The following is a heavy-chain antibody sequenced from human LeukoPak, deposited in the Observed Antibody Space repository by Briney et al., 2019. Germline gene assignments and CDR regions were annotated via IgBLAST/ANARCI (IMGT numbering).Heavy chain of an antibody. J-gene: IGHJ3*02. V-gene: IGHV3-7*03. CDR1: GFIFNSYW. Sequence: GGSLRLSCATSGFIFNSYWMTWVRQAPGKGLEWVANINQEGSEKYYVDSVKGRFTISRDNSKNTLYLQMNSLRAEDTAVYYCAREMPRDIVVVPAAIPDAFDIWGQGTMVTVSS. D-gene: IGHD2-2*01. CDR3: AREMPRDIVVVPAAIPDAFDI. CDR2: INQEGSEK.